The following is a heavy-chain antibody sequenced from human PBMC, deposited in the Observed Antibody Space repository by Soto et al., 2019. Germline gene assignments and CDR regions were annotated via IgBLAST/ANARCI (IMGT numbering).Heavy chain of an antibody. J-gene: IGHJ4*02. CDR2: IKQDGSEK. CDR3: ARDMVRGVIIY. Sequence: GGSLRLSCAASGFTFSSYWMSWVRQAPGKGLEWVANIKQDGSEKYYVDSVKGRFAISRDNAKNSLYLQMNSLRAEDTAVYYCARDMVRGVIIYWGQGTLVTVSS. D-gene: IGHD3-10*01. CDR1: GFTFSSYW. V-gene: IGHV3-7*05.